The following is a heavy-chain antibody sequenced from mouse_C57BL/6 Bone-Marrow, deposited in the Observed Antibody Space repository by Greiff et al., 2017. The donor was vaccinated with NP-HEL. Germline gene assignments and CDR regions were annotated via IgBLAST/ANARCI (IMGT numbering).Heavy chain of an antibody. D-gene: IGHD2-1*01. Sequence: QVQLKQPGAELVKPGASVKMSCKASGYTFTSYWITWVKQRPGQGLEWIGDIYPGSGSTNYNEKFKSKATLTVDTSSSTAFMQLSSLTSEDSAVYYGARRGLWYAWFAYWGQGTLVTVSA. V-gene: IGHV1-55*01. CDR1: GYTFTSYW. CDR2: IYPGSGST. J-gene: IGHJ3*01. CDR3: ARRGLWYAWFAY.